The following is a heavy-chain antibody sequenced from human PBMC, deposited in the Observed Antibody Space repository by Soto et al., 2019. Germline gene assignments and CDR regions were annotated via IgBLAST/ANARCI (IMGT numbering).Heavy chain of an antibody. CDR1: GGSITNYY. Sequence: QVQLQESGPGLVKPSETLSLTCTVSGGSITNYYWSWIRQPPGKGLEWIGYIYYSGGTNYNPSLKDRITISVDTSKGPFYLKLGSVTAADTAVYYCARVGCISTNCYFSSDGRGWFDPWGQGTLVTVSS. V-gene: IGHV4-59*01. CDR3: ARVGCISTNCYFSSDGRGWFDP. J-gene: IGHJ5*02. D-gene: IGHD2-2*01. CDR2: IYYSGGT.